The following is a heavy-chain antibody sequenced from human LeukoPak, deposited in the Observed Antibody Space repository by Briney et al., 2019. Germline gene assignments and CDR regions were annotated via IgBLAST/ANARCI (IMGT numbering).Heavy chain of an antibody. V-gene: IGHV1-69*05. CDR3: ARDGSAGAFDI. D-gene: IGHD3-10*01. J-gene: IGHJ3*02. CDR1: GGTFSSYA. Sequence: ASVKVSCKASGGTFSSYAISWVRQAPGQGLEWMGGIIPIFGTANYAQKFQGRVTITTDESTSPAYMELSSLRSEDTAVYYCARDGSAGAFDIWGQGTMVTVSS. CDR2: IIPIFGTA.